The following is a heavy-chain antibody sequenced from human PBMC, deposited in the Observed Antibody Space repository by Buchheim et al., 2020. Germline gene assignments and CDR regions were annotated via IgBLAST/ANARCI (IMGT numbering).Heavy chain of an antibody. CDR2: ISSSGSTI. V-gene: IGHV3-48*03. CDR3: ARVAGPIRLWLRVRYYFDY. CDR1: GFTFSSYE. D-gene: IGHD5-18*01. Sequence: EVQLVESGGGLVQPGGSLRLSCAASGFTFSSYEMNWVRQAPGKGLEWVSYISSSGSTIYYADSVKGRFTISRDNAKNSLYLQMNSLRAEDTAVYYCARVAGPIRLWLRVRYYFDYWGQGTL. J-gene: IGHJ4*02.